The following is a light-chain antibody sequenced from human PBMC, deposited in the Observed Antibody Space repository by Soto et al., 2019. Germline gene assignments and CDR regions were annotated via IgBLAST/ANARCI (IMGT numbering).Light chain of an antibody. CDR1: QSVSSSY. V-gene: IGKV3-20*01. CDR2: GAS. Sequence: EIVLTQSPGTLSLSPGERATLSCRASQSVSSSYLAWYQQKPGQAPRLLIYGASSRATGIPDRFSGSGSGTDFTLTISRLEPEDFAVYYCQHQRLTFGVGTKVEIK. CDR3: QHQRLT. J-gene: IGKJ4*01.